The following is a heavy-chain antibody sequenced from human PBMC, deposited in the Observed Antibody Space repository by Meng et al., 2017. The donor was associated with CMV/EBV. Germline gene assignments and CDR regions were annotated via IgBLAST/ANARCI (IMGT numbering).Heavy chain of an antibody. CDR2: IFYSGRA. Sequence: SETLSLTCTVSGGSISSSTYYWGWIRQPPGKGLEWIGSIFYSGRAFYNSSLKSRISISVDTSKNQFSLKLSSVTAADTAVYYCARIMAGTTSYGMDIWGQGTTVTVSS. V-gene: IGHV4-39*01. CDR1: GGSISSSTYY. J-gene: IGHJ6*02. CDR3: ARIMAGTTSYGMDI. D-gene: IGHD1-7*01.